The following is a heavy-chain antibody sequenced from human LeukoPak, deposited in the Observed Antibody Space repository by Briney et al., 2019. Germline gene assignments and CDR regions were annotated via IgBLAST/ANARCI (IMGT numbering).Heavy chain of an antibody. J-gene: IGHJ5*02. CDR3: ARDSGYSYGFNWFEP. CDR1: GGTFSSYA. D-gene: IGHD5-18*01. CDR2: IIPIFGTA. V-gene: IGHV1-69*05. Sequence: SVKVSCKASGGTFSSYAISWVRQAPGQGLEWMGRIIPIFGTANYAQKFQGGVTITTDESTSTAYMELSSLRSEDTAVYYCARDSGYSYGFNWFEPWGQGTLVTVSS.